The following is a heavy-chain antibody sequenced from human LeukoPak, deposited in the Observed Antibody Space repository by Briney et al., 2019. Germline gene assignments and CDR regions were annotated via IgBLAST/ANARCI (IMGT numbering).Heavy chain of an antibody. CDR2: IYYSGST. V-gene: IGHV4-39*01. D-gene: IGHD2-2*01. J-gene: IGHJ4*02. CDR1: GGSIRSSYYY. Sequence: SETLSLTCTVSGGSIRSSYYYWGWIRQPPGKGLEWIGSIYYSGSTYYNPSLKSRVTISVDTSKNQFSLKLSSVTAADTAVYYCARHWEEVPAAIAIDYWGQGTLVTVSS. CDR3: ARHWEEVPAAIAIDY.